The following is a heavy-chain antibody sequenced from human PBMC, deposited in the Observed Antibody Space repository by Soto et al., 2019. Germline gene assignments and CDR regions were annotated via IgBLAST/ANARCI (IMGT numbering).Heavy chain of an antibody. CDR3: ARKPPLAAAEFDY. V-gene: IGHV4-28*01. Sequence: SETLSLTCTESGGFIIGDSNLWDWIRQPPGKGLEWIGYIHSGGSSYYNPSLKSRVTMSVDTAKNQFSLKLTSVTAVDTAVYYCARKPPLAAAEFDYCGQGVLVTVSS. D-gene: IGHD6-13*01. CDR2: IHSGGSS. CDR1: GGFIIGDSNL. J-gene: IGHJ4*02.